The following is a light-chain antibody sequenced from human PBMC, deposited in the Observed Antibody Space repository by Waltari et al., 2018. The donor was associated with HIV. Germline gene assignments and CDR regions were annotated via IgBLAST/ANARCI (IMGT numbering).Light chain of an antibody. V-gene: IGLV6-57*03. Sequence: NFMLTQPPSVSESPGKTVTISCTRGSAPTTVIYEDNQRPSGVPDRFSGSIDSSSNSASLTISGLTTEDEADFYCQSYDSSKGDWVFGGGTKLTVL. CDR2: EDN. CDR1: S. J-gene: IGLJ3*02. CDR3: QSYDSSKGDWV.